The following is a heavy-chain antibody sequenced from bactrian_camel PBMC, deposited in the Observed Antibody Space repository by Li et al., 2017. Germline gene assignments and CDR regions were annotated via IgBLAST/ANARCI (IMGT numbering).Heavy chain of an antibody. CDR2: IAGSGSP. Sequence: QVQLVESGGGSVQAGGSLKLSCGASGDAKRTDCMGWFRQAPGKEREGVAVIAGSGSPGYADSVKGRFTISQDNAKNTLFLQMTILKPEDSAMYYCAADITRCEVAVVGGKPRSGDFRYWGQGTQVTVS. CDR1: GDAKRTDC. V-gene: IGHV3S53*01. J-gene: IGHJ6*01. D-gene: IGHD6*01. CDR3: AADITRCEVAVVGGKPRSGDFRY.